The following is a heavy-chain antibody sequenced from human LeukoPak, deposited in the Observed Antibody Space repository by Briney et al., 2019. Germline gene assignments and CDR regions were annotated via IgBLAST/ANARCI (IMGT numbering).Heavy chain of an antibody. D-gene: IGHD6-6*01. CDR2: IYYSGST. CDR3: ARLAEYSSSFDY. Sequence: SETLSLTCTVSGGSISSYYWSWIRQPPGKGLEWIGYIYYSGSTNYNPSLKSRVTIPVDTSKNQFSLKLSSVTAADTAVYYCARLAEYSSSFDYWGQGTLVTVSS. CDR1: GGSISSYY. V-gene: IGHV4-59*01. J-gene: IGHJ4*02.